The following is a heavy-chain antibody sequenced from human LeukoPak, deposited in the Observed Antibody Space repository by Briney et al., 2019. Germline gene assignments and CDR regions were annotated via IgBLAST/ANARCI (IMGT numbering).Heavy chain of an antibody. CDR3: ARKIYGGSGMDV. D-gene: IGHD3-10*01. CDR2: IIPIFGTA. Sequence: ASVKVSCKASGGTFSSYAISWVRQAPGQGLEWMGGIIPIFGTANYAQKFQGRVTITADESTSTAYMELSSLRSEDTAVYYCARKIYGGSGMDVWGQGTTVIVSS. CDR1: GGTFSSYA. J-gene: IGHJ6*02. V-gene: IGHV1-69*13.